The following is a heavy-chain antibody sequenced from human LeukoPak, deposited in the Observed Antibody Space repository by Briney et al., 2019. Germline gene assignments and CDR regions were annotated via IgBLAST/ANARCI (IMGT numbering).Heavy chain of an antibody. V-gene: IGHV3-30*18. CDR2: ISYDGSNK. CDR3: AKEGRRWLQSYFDY. J-gene: IGHJ4*02. D-gene: IGHD5-24*01. CDR1: GFTFSGYG. Sequence: GGSLRLSCAASGFTFSGYGMHWVRQAPGKGLEWVAVISYDGSNKYYADSVKGRFTISRDNSKNTLYLQMNSLRAEDTAVYYCAKEGRRWLQSYFDYWGQGTLVTVSS.